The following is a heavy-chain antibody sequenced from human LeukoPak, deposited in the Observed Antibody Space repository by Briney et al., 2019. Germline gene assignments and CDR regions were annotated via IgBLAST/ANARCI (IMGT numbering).Heavy chain of an antibody. CDR1: GFTFSSYA. V-gene: IGHV3-23*01. CDR3: ANVSRIVGATSL. D-gene: IGHD1-26*01. CDR2: ISGSGGST. J-gene: IGHJ4*02. Sequence: GGSLRLSCAASGFTFSSYAMSWVRQAPGKGLEWVSAISGSGGSTYYADSVKGRFTLSRDNSKNTLYLQMNSLRAEDTAVYYCANVSRIVGATSLWGQGTLVTVSS.